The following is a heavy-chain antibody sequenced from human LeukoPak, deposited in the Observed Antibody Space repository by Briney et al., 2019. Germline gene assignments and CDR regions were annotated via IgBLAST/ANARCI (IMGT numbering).Heavy chain of an antibody. D-gene: IGHD2-15*01. CDR1: GFTFSSYW. J-gene: IGHJ3*02. CDR3: ARGEYCSGGSCYSAAFDI. CDR2: IYSDGSST. V-gene: IGHV3-74*01. Sequence: GGSLRLSCAASGFTFSSYWMHWVRQAPGKGLVWVSRIYSDGSSTNYADSVKGRFTISRDNAKNTLYLQMNSLRAEDTAVYYCARGEYCSGGSCYSAAFDIWCQGTMVTVSS.